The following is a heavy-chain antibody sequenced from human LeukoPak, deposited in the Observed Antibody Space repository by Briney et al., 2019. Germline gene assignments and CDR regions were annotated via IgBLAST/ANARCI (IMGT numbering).Heavy chain of an antibody. J-gene: IGHJ3*01. V-gene: IGHV1-8*01. CDR3: ARGRWGLMVYAF. D-gene: IGHD2-8*01. CDR2: MNPNRGNT. CDR1: GYTFTSYD. Sequence: ASVKVSCKASGYTFTSYDINGVRQATGQGLECMGWMNPNRGNTGYAQKFQGRVTMNRNTSISTAYMELSSLRSEDTAVYYCARGRWGLMVYAFWGQGTMVTVSS.